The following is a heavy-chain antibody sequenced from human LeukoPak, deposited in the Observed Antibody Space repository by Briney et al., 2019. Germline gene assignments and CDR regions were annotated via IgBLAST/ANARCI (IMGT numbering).Heavy chain of an antibody. CDR2: IIGGGDMT. J-gene: IGHJ5*02. Sequence: GSLRRSCAASGFTFSSYAMSWVRRGPGGGLEWVSAIIGGGDMTHYTDSVKGRFTISRDNSRNVLYLQMNSLRADDAAIYYCARGYCTSTNCNNWFDPWGQGALVTVSS. V-gene: IGHV3-23*01. D-gene: IGHD2-2*01. CDR1: GFTFSSYA. CDR3: ARGYCTSTNCNNWFDP.